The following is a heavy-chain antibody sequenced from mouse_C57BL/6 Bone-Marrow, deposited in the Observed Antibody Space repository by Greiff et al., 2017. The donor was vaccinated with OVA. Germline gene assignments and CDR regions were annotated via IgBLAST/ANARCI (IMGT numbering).Heavy chain of an antibody. CDR3: ARIGGDGHYGFAY. Sequence: QVQLQQPGAELVRPGSSVKLSCKASGYTFTSYWMHWVKQRPIQGLEWIGNIDPSDSETHYNQKFKDKATLTVDKSSSTAYMQLSSLTSEDSAVYYCARIGGDGHYGFAYWGQGTLVTVSA. J-gene: IGHJ3*01. CDR1: GYTFTSYW. D-gene: IGHD2-3*01. V-gene: IGHV1-52*01. CDR2: IDPSDSET.